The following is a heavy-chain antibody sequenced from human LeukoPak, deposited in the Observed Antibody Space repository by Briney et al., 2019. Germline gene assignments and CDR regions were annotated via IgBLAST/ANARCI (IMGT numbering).Heavy chain of an antibody. CDR1: GDSISTSNYY. V-gene: IGHV4-39*01. CDR3: ARQSRRATSDF. D-gene: IGHD2-2*01. CDR2: VFYNGKT. J-gene: IGHJ4*02. Sequence: PSETLSLTCTVSGDSISTSNYYWGWVRQPPGKGLEWIGSVFYNGKTYSNAPLKSRVTTSADTSKNQFSLKLTSVTAADTAVYYCARQSRRATSDFWGQGTLVTVSS.